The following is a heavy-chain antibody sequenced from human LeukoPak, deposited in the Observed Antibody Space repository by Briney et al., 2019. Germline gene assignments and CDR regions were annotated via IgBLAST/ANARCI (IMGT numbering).Heavy chain of an antibody. CDR3: ARSSDYYYYMDV. J-gene: IGHJ6*03. Sequence: SQTLSLTCTVSGGSISSGGYYWSWIRQPPGKGLGWIGYIYHSGSTYYNPSLKSRVTISVDRSKNQFSLKLSSVTAADTAVYYCARSSDYYYYMDVWGKGTTVTVSS. CDR1: GGSISSGGYY. D-gene: IGHD6-6*01. CDR2: IYHSGST. V-gene: IGHV4-30-2*01.